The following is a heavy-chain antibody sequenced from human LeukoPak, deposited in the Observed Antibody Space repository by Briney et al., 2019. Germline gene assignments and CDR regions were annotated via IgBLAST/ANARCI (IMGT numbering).Heavy chain of an antibody. CDR3: AKDLGGGAVVPDLFDY. J-gene: IGHJ4*02. Sequence: PGGSLRLSCAASGFTFSSYAMNWVRQAPGKGLEWVSAISGSGGSTYYADSVKGRFTISRDNSKNTLYLQMNSLRAEDTAVYYCAKDLGGGAVVPDLFDYWGQGTLVTVSS. CDR2: ISGSGGST. V-gene: IGHV3-23*01. D-gene: IGHD6-19*01. CDR1: GFTFSSYA.